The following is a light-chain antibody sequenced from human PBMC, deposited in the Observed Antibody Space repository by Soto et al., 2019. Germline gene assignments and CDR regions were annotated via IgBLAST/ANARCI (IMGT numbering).Light chain of an antibody. CDR2: GAS. V-gene: IGKV1-39*01. Sequence: IQMTQSPSSLSASVGDSVTVTCRASQSINIYLNWYQQKPGKAPTLLIYGASSLQSGVPSRFTGGGSRTDFTLTISSLQPEDFATYDCQQSYRSPYTFGHGTKLEIK. J-gene: IGKJ2*01. CDR1: QSINIY. CDR3: QQSYRSPYT.